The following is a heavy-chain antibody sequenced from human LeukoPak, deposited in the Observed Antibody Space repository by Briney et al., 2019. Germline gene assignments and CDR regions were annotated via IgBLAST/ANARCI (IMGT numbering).Heavy chain of an antibody. CDR1: GGSITTFS. Sequence: PSQTLSLTCSVSGGSITTFSWNWIRQPAGEGLEGIGRICPSGTTKYHPPPKSRVTMSVDTRQNHLSLRLTPLSAASTAEYYFAREGGGFDYWGQGTLVTVSS. D-gene: IGHD3-16*01. J-gene: IGHJ4*02. CDR2: ICPSGTT. CDR3: AREGGGFDY. V-gene: IGHV4-4*07.